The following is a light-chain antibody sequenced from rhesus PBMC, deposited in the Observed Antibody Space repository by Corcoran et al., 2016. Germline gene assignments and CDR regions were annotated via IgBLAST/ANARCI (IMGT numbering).Light chain of an antibody. V-gene: IGLV2-32*02. J-gene: IGLJ6*01. CDR3: KSYAGSNTYV. CDR1: SSDIGDYNS. CDR2: EVN. Sequence: QAALTQPRSVSGSPGQSVTISCSGSSSDIGDYNSVSWYQQHSGTAPQLLIYEVNKRPSGVPDRFSGSKSGYTASLTISGLQAEDEADYYCKSYAGSNTYVFGSGTTLTVL.